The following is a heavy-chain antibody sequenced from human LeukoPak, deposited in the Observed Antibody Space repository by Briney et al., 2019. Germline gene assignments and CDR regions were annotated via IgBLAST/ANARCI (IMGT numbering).Heavy chain of an antibody. Sequence: GESLKISCKGSGYTFSNFWIGWVRQMPGKGLEWMGIIHPGDFNTKYSPSFQGRVTISADKSIRTAYLQWSSLKASDTAMYYCALGTTVVTGYFDYWGQGTLVTVSS. D-gene: IGHD4-23*01. CDR2: IHPGDFNT. V-gene: IGHV5-51*01. J-gene: IGHJ4*02. CDR3: ALGTTVVTGYFDY. CDR1: GYTFSNFW.